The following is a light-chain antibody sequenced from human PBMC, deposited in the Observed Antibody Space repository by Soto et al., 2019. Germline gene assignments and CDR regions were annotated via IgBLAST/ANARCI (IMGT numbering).Light chain of an antibody. CDR1: QTINSW. J-gene: IGKJ2*01. CDR2: KAS. Sequence: DIQMTQSPSTLSASVRDRVTITCRASQTINSWLAWYQQRPGKAPRLLIYKASTLESGVPSRFSGSGSGTEFTLTISTPQPEDFATYYCQQYDTTPHTFGQGTKVEIK. V-gene: IGKV1-5*03. CDR3: QQYDTTPHT.